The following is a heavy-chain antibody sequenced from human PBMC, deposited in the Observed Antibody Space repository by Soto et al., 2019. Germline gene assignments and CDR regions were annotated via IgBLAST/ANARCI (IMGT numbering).Heavy chain of an antibody. J-gene: IGHJ4*02. CDR3: ARDRGGSIAAAGPGFDY. V-gene: IGHV4-61*01. CDR1: GGSVSSGSYY. Sequence: QVQLQESGPGLVKPSETLSLTCTVSGGSVSSGSYYWSWIRQPPGKGLEWIGYIYYSGSTNYNPSLKSRVTISVDTAKNQFSLKLSCVTAAHTAVYYCARDRGGSIAAAGPGFDYWCEGTLVTVSS. CDR2: IYYSGST. D-gene: IGHD6-13*01.